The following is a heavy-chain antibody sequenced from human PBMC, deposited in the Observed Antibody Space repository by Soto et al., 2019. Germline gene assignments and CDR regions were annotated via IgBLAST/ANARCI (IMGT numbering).Heavy chain of an antibody. CDR3: VRDPCTGGDHVNGMDV. CDR2: ITSSSSYI. CDR1: RFTFSSYT. J-gene: IGHJ6*02. V-gene: IGHV3-21*04. D-gene: IGHD2-8*02. Sequence: AGSLRLSCAASRFTFSSYTMIWVRQSPGKGLEWVSCITSSSSYIYYADSVEGRFTISRDNAKNSLHLQMDSLRAEDTATYYCVRDPCTGGDHVNGMDVWGQGTTVTVSS.